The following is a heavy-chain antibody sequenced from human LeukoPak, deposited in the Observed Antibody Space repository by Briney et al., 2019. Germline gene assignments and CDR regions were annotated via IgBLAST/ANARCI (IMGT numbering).Heavy chain of an antibody. D-gene: IGHD4-17*01. V-gene: IGHV3-74*01. CDR3: AQIYSTVTKADY. J-gene: IGHJ4*02. CDR1: IFTFSSDW. Sequence: PGGSLRLSCAPSIFTFSSDWMHWVRQAPGKGLVWVSRINSDGSSTSYADSVKGRFTISRDNAKNTLYLQMNSLSAEDTAVYYCAQIYSTVTKADYWGQGTLVTVSS. CDR2: INSDGSST.